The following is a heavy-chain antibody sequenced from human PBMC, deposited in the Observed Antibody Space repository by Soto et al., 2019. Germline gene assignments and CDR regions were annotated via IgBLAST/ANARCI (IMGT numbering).Heavy chain of an antibody. CDR1: GFSLSNARMG. CDR3: ARIGGSEAAELDYYYYGMDV. CDR2: IFSNDEK. Sequence: QVTLKESGPVLVKPTETLTLTCTVSGFSLSNARMGVSWIRQPPGKALEWLAHIFSNDEKSYSTSLNSRLTISKDTSKSQVVLTMTNMDPVDTATYYCARIGGSEAAELDYYYYGMDVWGQGTTVTVSS. J-gene: IGHJ6*02. D-gene: IGHD3-16*01. V-gene: IGHV2-26*01.